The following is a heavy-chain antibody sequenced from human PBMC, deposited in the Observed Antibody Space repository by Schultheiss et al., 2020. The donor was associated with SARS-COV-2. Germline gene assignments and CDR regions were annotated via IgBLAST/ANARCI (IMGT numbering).Heavy chain of an antibody. CDR2: ISYDGSNK. V-gene: IGHV3-30*03. CDR3: ARVDDYGDYYFDY. J-gene: IGHJ4*02. CDR1: GFTFSSYS. D-gene: IGHD4-17*01. Sequence: GGSLRLSCAASGFTFSSYSMNWVRQAPGKGLEWVAVISYDGSNKYYADSVKGRFTSRDNSKNTLYLQMNSLRAEDTAVYYCARVDDYGDYYFDYWGQGTLVTVSS.